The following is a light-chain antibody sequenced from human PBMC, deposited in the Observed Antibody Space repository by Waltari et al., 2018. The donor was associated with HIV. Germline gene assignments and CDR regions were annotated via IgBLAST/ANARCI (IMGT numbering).Light chain of an antibody. J-gene: IGLJ3*02. V-gene: IGLV2-14*01. CDR2: GVT. Sequence: QSPLYQPASVSGSPGQSLTSPCSGVSHQIDFYNFVSWYQLRPGKAPQLIIFGVTRRPSGISSRFSGSTSGGTASLTISDLQIEDEADYFCSSFAGTGTPMFGGGTKLTVL. CDR3: SSFAGTGTPM. CDR1: SHQIDFYNF.